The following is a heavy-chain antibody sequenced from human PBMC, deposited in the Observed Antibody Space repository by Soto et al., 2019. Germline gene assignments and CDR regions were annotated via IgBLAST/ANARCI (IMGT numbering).Heavy chain of an antibody. Sequence: EVQLLESGGGLVQRGGSLRLSCAASGFTFNIYAMTWVRQAPGKGLEWVPVISGSGGRTYYADSVKGRFTVSRDNSKNTLYLQMNSLRAEDTAVYYCAKEGVVESPGRSNYYYSGLDVWGQGTTVTVSS. V-gene: IGHV3-23*01. J-gene: IGHJ6*02. D-gene: IGHD2-8*01. CDR1: GFTFNIYA. CDR3: AKEGVVESPGRSNYYYSGLDV. CDR2: ISGSGGRT.